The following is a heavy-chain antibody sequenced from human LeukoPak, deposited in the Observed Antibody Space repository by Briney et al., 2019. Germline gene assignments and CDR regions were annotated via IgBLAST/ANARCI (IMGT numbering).Heavy chain of an antibody. V-gene: IGHV4-30-2*01. CDR2: IYHSGST. D-gene: IGHD2-2*02. J-gene: IGHJ5*02. CDR1: GGSIDSGGNF. CDR3: ASAGSYCDNTACYIKWFDP. Sequence: PSQTLSLTCTVSGGSIDSGGNFWSWIRQPPGKGLEWIGYIYHSGSTSYNPSLKSRPTISVDRSKSQFSLKLNSVTAADTAMYYCASAGSYCDNTACYIKWFDPWGPGTLVTVSS.